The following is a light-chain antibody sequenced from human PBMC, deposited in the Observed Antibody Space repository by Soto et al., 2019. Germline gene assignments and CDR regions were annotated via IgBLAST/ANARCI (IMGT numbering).Light chain of an antibody. CDR2: GAS. CDR3: QHCGSSMFT. V-gene: IGKV3-20*01. CDR1: QSVSSTY. J-gene: IGKJ2*01. Sequence: EIVLTQSPGTLSLSPGERATLSCRASQSVSSTYLAWYQQKPGQAPRLLIYGASSRATGIPDRFSGSGSGTDFTLTVSRLEPEDFAVYYCQHCGSSMFTFGQGTKVEIK.